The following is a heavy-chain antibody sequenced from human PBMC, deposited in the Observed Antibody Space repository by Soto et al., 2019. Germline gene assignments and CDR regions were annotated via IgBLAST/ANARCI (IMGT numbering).Heavy chain of an antibody. CDR3: ARAIFSYYYYYMDV. Sequence: RQPPGKGLEWIGEINHSGSTNYNPSLKSRVTISVDTSKNQFSLKLSSVTAADTAVYYCARAIFSYYYYYMDVWGKGTTVT. J-gene: IGHJ6*03. V-gene: IGHV4-34*01. CDR2: INHSGST. D-gene: IGHD3-9*01.